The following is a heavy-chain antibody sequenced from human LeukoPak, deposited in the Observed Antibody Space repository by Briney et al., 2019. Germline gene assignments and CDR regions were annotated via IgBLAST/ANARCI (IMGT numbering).Heavy chain of an antibody. CDR2: IVVGSGNT. CDR1: GFTFTSSA. V-gene: IGHV1-58*02. J-gene: IGHJ4*02. D-gene: IGHD3-9*01. CDR3: ARGPHGRIYDILTGFDY. Sequence: ASVKVSCKASGFTFTSSAMQWVRQARGQRLEWIGWIVVGSGNTNYAQKFQERVTITRDMSTSTAYMELNRLRSDDTAVYYCARGPHGRIYDILTGFDYWGQGTLVTVSS.